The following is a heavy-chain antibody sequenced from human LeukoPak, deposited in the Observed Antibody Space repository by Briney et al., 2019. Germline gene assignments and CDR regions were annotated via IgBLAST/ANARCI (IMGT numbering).Heavy chain of an antibody. D-gene: IGHD1-26*01. J-gene: IGHJ3*02. Sequence: GGSLRLSCAASGFTFDDYAMHWVRQAPGKGLEWVSGISWNSGSIGCADSVKGRFTISRDNAKNSLYLQMNSLRAEDTALYYCAREEWELLAFDIWGQGTMVTVSS. V-gene: IGHV3-9*01. CDR3: AREEWELLAFDI. CDR1: GFTFDDYA. CDR2: ISWNSGSI.